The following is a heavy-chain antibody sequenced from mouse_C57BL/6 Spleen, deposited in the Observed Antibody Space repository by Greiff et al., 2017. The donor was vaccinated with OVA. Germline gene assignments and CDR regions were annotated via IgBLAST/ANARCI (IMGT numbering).Heavy chain of an antibody. D-gene: IGHD2-3*01. Sequence: DVQLQESGPGLVKPSQSLSLTCSVTGYSITSGYYWNWIRQFPGNKLEWMGYISYDGSNNYNPSLKNRISITRDTSKNQFFLKLNSVTTEDTATYYCASAGDGYYWGQGTLVTVSA. CDR1: GYSITSGYY. V-gene: IGHV3-6*01. CDR2: ISYDGSN. CDR3: ASAGDGYY. J-gene: IGHJ3*01.